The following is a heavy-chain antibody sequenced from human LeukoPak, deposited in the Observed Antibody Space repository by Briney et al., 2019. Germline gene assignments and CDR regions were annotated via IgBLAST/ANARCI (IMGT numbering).Heavy chain of an antibody. CDR2: ISSSSSYI. J-gene: IGHJ4*02. CDR3: ARDGRAAGYE. CDR1: GFTFSSYS. V-gene: IGHV3-21*01. D-gene: IGHD6-13*01. Sequence: GGSLRLSCAASGFTFSSYSTNWVRQAPGKGLEWVSSISSSSSYIYYADSVKGRFTISRDNAKNSLYLQMNSLRAEDTAVYYCARDGRAAGYEWGQGTLVTVSS.